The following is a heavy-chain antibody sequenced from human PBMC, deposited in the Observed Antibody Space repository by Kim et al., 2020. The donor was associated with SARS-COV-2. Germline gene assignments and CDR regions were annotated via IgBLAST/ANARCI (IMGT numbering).Heavy chain of an antibody. CDR3: ARYYDFWSGYYTFSLLGPSHYGMDV. CDR2: INTNTGNP. J-gene: IGHJ6*02. D-gene: IGHD3-3*01. CDR1: GYTFTSYA. Sequence: ASVKVSCKASGYTFTSYAMNWVRQAPGQGLEWMGWINTNTGNPTYAQGFTGRFVFSLDTSVSTAYLQISSLKAEDTAVYYCARYYDFWSGYYTFSLLGPSHYGMDVWGQGTTVTVSS. V-gene: IGHV7-4-1*02.